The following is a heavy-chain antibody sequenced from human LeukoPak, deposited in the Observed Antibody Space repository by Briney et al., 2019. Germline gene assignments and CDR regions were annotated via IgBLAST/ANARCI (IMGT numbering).Heavy chain of an antibody. J-gene: IGHJ4*02. CDR2: IYHSGST. CDR3: ARGRGFGGIPLYYFDY. Sequence: SGTLSLTCAVSGGSISSDNWWSWVRQPPGKGLEWIGEIYHSGSTNYNPSLKSRVTISVDTSKNQFSLKLSSVTAADTAVYYCARGRGFGGIPLYYFDYWGQGTLVTVSS. CDR1: GGSISSDNW. D-gene: IGHD3-10*01. V-gene: IGHV4-4*02.